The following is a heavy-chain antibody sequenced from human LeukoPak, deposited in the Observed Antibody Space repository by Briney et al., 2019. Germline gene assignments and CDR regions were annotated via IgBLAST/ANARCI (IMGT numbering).Heavy chain of an antibody. Sequence: SETLSLTCSVSGGSISSYYWSWIRQLPGKGLERIGYIYYSGSTNYNPSLKSRVTISVDTSKNQFSLRLSSLTAADTAVYYCARVTGYIVEDYFDYWGQGTLVTVSS. CDR2: IYYSGST. J-gene: IGHJ4*02. CDR1: GGSISSYY. V-gene: IGHV4-59*01. D-gene: IGHD3-22*01. CDR3: ARVTGYIVEDYFDY.